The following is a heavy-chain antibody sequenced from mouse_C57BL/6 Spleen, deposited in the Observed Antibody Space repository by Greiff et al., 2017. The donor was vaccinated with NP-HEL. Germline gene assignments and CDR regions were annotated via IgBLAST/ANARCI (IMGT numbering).Heavy chain of an antibody. CDR2: INPNNGGT. CDR1: GYTFTDYN. J-gene: IGHJ2*01. D-gene: IGHD2-5*01. Sequence: VQLKESGPELVKPGASVTIPCKASGYTFTDYNMDWVKQSHGKSLEWIGDINPNNGGTSYNQKFKGKATLTVDKSSSTAYMELRSLTSEDTAVYYCARCYYSNLYFDYWGQGTTLTVSS. CDR3: ARCYYSNLYFDY. V-gene: IGHV1-18*01.